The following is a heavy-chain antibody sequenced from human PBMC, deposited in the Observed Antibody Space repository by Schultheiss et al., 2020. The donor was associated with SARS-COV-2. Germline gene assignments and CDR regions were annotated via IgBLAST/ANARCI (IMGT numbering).Heavy chain of an antibody. Sequence: GESLKISCAASGFTFSSYAMSWVRQAPGKGLEWVAVIWYDGSNKYYADSVKGRFTISRDNSKNTLYLQMNSLRAEDTAVYYCARGQLVVWGGAFDIWGQGTMVTVSS. CDR1: GFTFSSYA. CDR2: IWYDGSNK. CDR3: ARGQLVVWGGAFDI. V-gene: IGHV3-33*08. J-gene: IGHJ3*02. D-gene: IGHD3-16*01.